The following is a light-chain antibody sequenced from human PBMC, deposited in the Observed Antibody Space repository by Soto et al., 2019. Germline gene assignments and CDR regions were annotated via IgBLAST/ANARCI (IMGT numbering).Light chain of an antibody. CDR2: GAS. V-gene: IGKV3D-15*01. J-gene: IGKJ5*01. CDR3: QQRNVWPPIT. CDR1: QSVSSN. Sequence: EIVRTQSPATLSVSPGERATLSCRASQSVSSNLAWYRQRPCQAHRLLIYGASTRANGVPARFGGSGSGTDFTLTINSLEPEDFAVYYGQQRNVWPPITFGQGTRLEIK.